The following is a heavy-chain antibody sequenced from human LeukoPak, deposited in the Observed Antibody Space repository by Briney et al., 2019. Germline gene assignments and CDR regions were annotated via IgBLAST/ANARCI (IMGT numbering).Heavy chain of an antibody. Sequence: SETLSLTCTVSGVSISSSTYYWGWIRQPPGKGLEWIGSIYYSGSTYYNVSLKSRVAIFIDTSKNEASLKMDSVTAADTAVYYCARSRGGYNYGLKFFDSWGQGTLVAVSS. CDR2: IYYSGST. D-gene: IGHD5-18*01. J-gene: IGHJ4*02. V-gene: IGHV4-39*01. CDR1: GVSISSSTYY. CDR3: ARSRGGYNYGLKFFDS.